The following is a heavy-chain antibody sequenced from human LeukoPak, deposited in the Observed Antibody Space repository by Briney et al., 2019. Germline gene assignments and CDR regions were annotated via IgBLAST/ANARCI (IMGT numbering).Heavy chain of an antibody. CDR1: GFPFSSYT. D-gene: IGHD3-22*01. CDR2: ISTSHSYI. Sequence: PGGSLRLSCTASGFPFSSYTFNWVRQAPGKGLEWVSSISTSHSYIYYADSLKGRFTISRDNPKNSLYLQMNSLRAEDTAVYYCAREDYYDSSEADYWGQGTLVTVSS. CDR3: AREDYYDSSEADY. V-gene: IGHV3-21*01. J-gene: IGHJ4*02.